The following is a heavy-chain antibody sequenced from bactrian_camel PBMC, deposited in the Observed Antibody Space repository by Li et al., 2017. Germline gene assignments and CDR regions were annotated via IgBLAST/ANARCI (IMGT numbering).Heavy chain of an antibody. CDR1: GYIWTSCG. Sequence: VQLVESGGGSVQAGGSLKLSCAASGYIWTSCGMGWYRQAPGKERELVSTISSDGTTSYADSVKGRFTISQDNAKNTLYLQMNSLKTEDTAVYYCAADPSCGGNYQKFAYWGQGTQVTVS. D-gene: IGHD2*01. J-gene: IGHJ4*01. V-gene: IGHV3S53*01. CDR3: AADPSCGGNYQKFAY. CDR2: ISSDGTT.